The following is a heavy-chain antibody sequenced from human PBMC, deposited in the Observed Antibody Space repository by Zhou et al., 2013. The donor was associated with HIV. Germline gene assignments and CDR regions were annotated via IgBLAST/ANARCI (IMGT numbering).Heavy chain of an antibody. J-gene: IGHJ3*02. V-gene: IGHV1-18*01. D-gene: IGHD5-18*01. CDR1: GYTFTNYD. CDR2: ISTYNGHT. Sequence: QVQLVQSGAEVKKPGASLKVSCKASGYTFTNYDISWVRQAPGQGLEWMGWISTYNGHTNYAQKVQGRVTMTTDTFTTTAYMELRSLRSDDTAIYYCARDVGTFSTTAKYTALALGAFDIWGQGTMVTVSS. CDR3: ARDVGTFSTTAKYTALALGAFDI.